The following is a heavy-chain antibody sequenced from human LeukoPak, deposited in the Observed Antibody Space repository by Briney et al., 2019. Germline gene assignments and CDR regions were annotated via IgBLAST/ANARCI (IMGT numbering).Heavy chain of an antibody. CDR2: IYYSGST. J-gene: IGHJ5*02. V-gene: IGHV4-39*07. Sequence: SETLSLTCTVSGGSISSSSYYWGWIRQPPGKGLEWIGSIYYSGSTYYNPSLKSRVTISVDTSKNQFSPKLSSVTAADTAVYYCASTPHENSSGWYNEFRWFDPWGQGTLVTVSS. CDR1: GGSISSSSYY. D-gene: IGHD6-19*01. CDR3: ASTPHENSSGWYNEFRWFDP.